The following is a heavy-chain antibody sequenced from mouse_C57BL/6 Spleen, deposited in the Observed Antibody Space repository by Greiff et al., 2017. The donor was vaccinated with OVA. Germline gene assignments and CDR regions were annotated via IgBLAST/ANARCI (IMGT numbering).Heavy chain of an antibody. CDR3: ARVPYDYDEDYAMDY. Sequence: EVQLVESGGGLVKPGGSLKLSCAASGFTFSSYAMSWVRQTPEKRLEWVATISDGGSYTYYPDNVKGRFTISRDNAKNNLYLQMSHLKSEDTAMYYCARVPYDYDEDYAMDYWGQGTSVTVSS. D-gene: IGHD2-4*01. CDR2: ISDGGSYT. V-gene: IGHV5-4*01. CDR1: GFTFSSYA. J-gene: IGHJ4*01.